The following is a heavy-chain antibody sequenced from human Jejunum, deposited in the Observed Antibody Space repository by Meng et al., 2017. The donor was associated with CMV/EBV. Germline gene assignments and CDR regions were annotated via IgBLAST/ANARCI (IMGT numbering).Heavy chain of an antibody. V-gene: IGHV3-23*01. CDR3: AKYLPISGSTTPYAMDV. J-gene: IGHJ6*02. Sequence: FRKGAMSWVRQATGKGLVWVSSIRASGDTTYYADSVKGRFAISRDNSRNTLHLQMNSLRAEDTAVYFCAKYLPISGSTTPYAMDVWGQGTTVTVSS. CDR1: FRKGA. CDR2: IRASGDTT. D-gene: IGHD1-7*01.